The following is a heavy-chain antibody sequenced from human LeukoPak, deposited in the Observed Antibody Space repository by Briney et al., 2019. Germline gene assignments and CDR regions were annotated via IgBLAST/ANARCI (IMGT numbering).Heavy chain of an antibody. CDR3: AREREDTAMETYYYYYMDV. Sequence: PSETLSLTCTVSGGSISSSSYYWGWIRQPPGKGLEWIGSIYTSGSTNYNPSLKSRVTISVDTSKNQFSLKLSSVTAADTAVYYCAREREDTAMETYYYYYMDVWGKGTTVTISS. J-gene: IGHJ6*03. V-gene: IGHV4-39*07. D-gene: IGHD5-18*01. CDR2: IYTSGST. CDR1: GGSISSSSYY.